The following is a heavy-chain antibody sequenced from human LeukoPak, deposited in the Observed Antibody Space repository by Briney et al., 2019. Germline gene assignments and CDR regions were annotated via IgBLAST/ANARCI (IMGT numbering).Heavy chain of an antibody. CDR1: GFTFTNYW. CDR2: IKQDGSEK. V-gene: IGHV3-7*01. CDR3: ARLVFGRGERHFDS. Sequence: PGGSLRLSCATSGFTFTNYWMSWVRQAPGKGLEWVANIKQDGSEKYYVDSVKGRFTISRDNAKNSLFLQMNSLRAEDTAVYYCARLVFGRGERHFDSWGQGTLVTVSS. D-gene: IGHD3-10*01. J-gene: IGHJ4*02.